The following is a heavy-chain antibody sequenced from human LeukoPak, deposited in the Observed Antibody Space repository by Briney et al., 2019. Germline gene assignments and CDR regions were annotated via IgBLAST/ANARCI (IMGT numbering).Heavy chain of an antibody. CDR1: GCTFSSYG. V-gene: IGHV3-30*02. Sequence: PGGSLRLSCAASGCTFSSYGMHWLRQAPGKGLEWVAFIRFDGSNKYYADSVKGRFTSSRDNSKNTVYLQMNSLRAEDTAVYYCAKGLLRYLEWTFDPWPQGTLVTVSS. CDR3: AKGLLRYLEWTFDP. J-gene: IGHJ5*02. CDR2: IRFDGSNK. D-gene: IGHD3-3*01.